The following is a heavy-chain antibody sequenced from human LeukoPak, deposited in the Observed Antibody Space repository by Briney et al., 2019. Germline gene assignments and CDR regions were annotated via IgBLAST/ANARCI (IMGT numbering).Heavy chain of an antibody. CDR3: ASDAPAVAGTTFFYWFDP. J-gene: IGHJ5*02. D-gene: IGHD1-7*01. CDR2: ISAYNGYT. CDR1: GYTFTSYG. Sequence: ASVKVSCKASGYTFTSYGISWVRHAPGQGLEWIGWISAYNGYTNYAQKLQGRVTMTTYTSTSTAYMELRSLRSDATAVYYCASDAPAVAGTTFFYWFDPWGQGTLVTVSS. V-gene: IGHV1-18*01.